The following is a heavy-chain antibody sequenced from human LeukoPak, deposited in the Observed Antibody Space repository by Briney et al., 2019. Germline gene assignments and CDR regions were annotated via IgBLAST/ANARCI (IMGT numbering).Heavy chain of an antibody. Sequence: GGSLRLSCAASGFTFTDYTMNWVRQAPGRGLEWLASISISSSVIYYADSVKGRFTISRGNAKNTLYLQMNSLRAEDTAVYYCARVQTDFWSGYYLDYFDYWGQGTLVTVSS. J-gene: IGHJ4*02. CDR1: GFTFTDYT. CDR3: ARVQTDFWSGYYLDYFDY. D-gene: IGHD3-3*01. CDR2: ISISSSVI. V-gene: IGHV3-21*01.